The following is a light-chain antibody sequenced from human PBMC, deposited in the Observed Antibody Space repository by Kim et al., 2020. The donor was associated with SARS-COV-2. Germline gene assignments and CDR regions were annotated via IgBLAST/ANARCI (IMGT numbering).Light chain of an antibody. J-gene: IGKJ1*01. V-gene: IGKV3-15*01. CDR2: GAS. Sequence: VSPGEGATLSCRASRSVRRNLAWYQQKPGQAPRLLIYGASTRDAGIPDRFSGSGSGTEFTLTISSLQSEDFVVFFCQQYNNWPRTFGQGTKVDIK. CDR1: RSVRRN. CDR3: QQYNNWPRT.